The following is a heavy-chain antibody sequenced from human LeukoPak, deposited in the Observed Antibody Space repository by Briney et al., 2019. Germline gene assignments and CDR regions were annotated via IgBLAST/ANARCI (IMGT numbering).Heavy chain of an antibody. CDR2: ISNDGRNQ. CDR1: GLTFSIYG. J-gene: IGHJ4*02. Sequence: PGPSLRLSCAASGLTFSIYGWHWVRQAPGKGLVWVAVISNDGRNQHYADSVRGRFTISRDDSKTTVYLEMNSLRVEDTALYYCARDGSGRDIDFWGQGTLVTVSS. V-gene: IGHV3-33*01. CDR3: ARDGSGRDIDF. D-gene: IGHD1-26*01.